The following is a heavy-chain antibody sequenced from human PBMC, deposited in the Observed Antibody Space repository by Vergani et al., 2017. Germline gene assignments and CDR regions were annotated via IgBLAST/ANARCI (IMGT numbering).Heavy chain of an antibody. CDR1: GFTFSSYA. J-gene: IGHJ6*03. Sequence: EVQLLESGGGLVQPGGSLRLSCAASGFTFSSYAMSWVRQAPGKGLEWVSSISSSSSYTNYSDSVKGRFTISRDNAKHSLYLQMNSLRDEYTAVYYGASGAAAAPRMYYMDVWGKGTTVTVSS. D-gene: IGHD6-13*01. V-gene: IGHV3-21*01. CDR3: ASGAAAAPRMYYMDV. CDR2: ISSSSSYT.